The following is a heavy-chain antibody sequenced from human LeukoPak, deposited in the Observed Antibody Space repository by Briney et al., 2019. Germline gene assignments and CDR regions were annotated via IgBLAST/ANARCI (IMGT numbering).Heavy chain of an antibody. J-gene: IGHJ3*02. D-gene: IGHD2-2*01. CDR2: IYYSGST. Sequence: TPSETLSLTCTVSGGSISSSIYYWGWIRQPPGKGLEWIGSIYYSGSTYYNPSLKSRVTISVDTSKSQFSLKLSSVTAADTAVYYCARRLPPPDIVVVPAVHAFDIWGQGTMVTVSS. CDR3: ARRLPPPDIVVVPAVHAFDI. V-gene: IGHV4-39*01. CDR1: GGSISSSIYY.